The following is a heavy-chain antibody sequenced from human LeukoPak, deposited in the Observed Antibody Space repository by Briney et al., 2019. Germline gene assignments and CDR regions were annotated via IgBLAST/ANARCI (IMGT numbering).Heavy chain of an antibody. CDR1: GFTVSSNY. J-gene: IGHJ4*02. CDR3: ARDPISSGWYVDY. Sequence: GGSLRLSCAASGFTVSSNYMGWVRQAPGKGLEWVSVIYGGGSTYYADSVKGRFTISRDNSKNTLYLQMNSLRAEDTAVYYCARDPISSGWYVDYWGQGTLVTVSS. V-gene: IGHV3-66*02. D-gene: IGHD6-19*01. CDR2: IYGGGST.